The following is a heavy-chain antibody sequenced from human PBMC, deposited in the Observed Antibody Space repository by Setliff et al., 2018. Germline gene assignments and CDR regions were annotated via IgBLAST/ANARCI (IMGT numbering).Heavy chain of an antibody. J-gene: IGHJ3*02. CDR3: ASAGHSGSWFPFDAFHI. V-gene: IGHV3-48*03. D-gene: IGHD6-13*01. CDR2: ISSSGSTI. CDR1: GFTFSGSE. Sequence: GGSLRLSCAVSGFTFSGSEMNWVRQAPGKGLEWVSYISSSGSTIYYADSVKGRFTISRDNAKNSLYLQMNSLRAEDTAVYYCASAGHSGSWFPFDAFHIWGQGTMVTVSS.